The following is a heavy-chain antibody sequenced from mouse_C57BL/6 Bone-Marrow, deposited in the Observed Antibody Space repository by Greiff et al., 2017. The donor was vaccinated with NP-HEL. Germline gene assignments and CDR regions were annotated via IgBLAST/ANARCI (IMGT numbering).Heavy chain of an antibody. J-gene: IGHJ4*01. CDR1: GYTFPSYG. D-gene: IGHD2-3*01. V-gene: IGHV1-81*01. CDR2: IYPRSGNT. CDR3: ARGGYYDPLYAMDY. Sequence: QVQLQQSGAELARPGASVKLSRKASGYTFPSYGISWVKQRTGQGPEWVGEIYPRSGNTYYKEKFKGKATLTADKSSSTAYMELLSLTSEDSAVYFCARGGYYDPLYAMDYWGQGTSVTVSS.